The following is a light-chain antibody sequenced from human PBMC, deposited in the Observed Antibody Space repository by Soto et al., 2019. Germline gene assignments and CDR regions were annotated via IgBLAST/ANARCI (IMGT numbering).Light chain of an antibody. CDR3: HKYNHAPT. Sequence: DIQMTQSPSSLSASVGDRVTITCRASQGISNYLAWYQQKPGKVPEPLIYAASTLQSGVPSRFSGSGSGTEFSLTISGLQPEDVATYYCHKYNHAPTFGGGTKVEIK. V-gene: IGKV1-27*01. CDR1: QGISNY. J-gene: IGKJ4*01. CDR2: AAS.